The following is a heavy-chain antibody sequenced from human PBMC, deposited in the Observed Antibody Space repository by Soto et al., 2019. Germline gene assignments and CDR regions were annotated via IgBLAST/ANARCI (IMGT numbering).Heavy chain of an antibody. CDR2: IYYTGST. CDR3: ARGYYYDSSGYYYEVFDY. J-gene: IGHJ4*02. Sequence: PSETLSLTCTVSGGSISSYYWSWIRQPPGKGLEWIGHIYYTGSTKYNPSLKSRVTISVDTSKNQFSLKLSSVTAADTAVYYCARGYYYDSSGYYYEVFDYWGQGTLVTVSS. D-gene: IGHD3-22*01. CDR1: GGSISSYY. V-gene: IGHV4-59*01.